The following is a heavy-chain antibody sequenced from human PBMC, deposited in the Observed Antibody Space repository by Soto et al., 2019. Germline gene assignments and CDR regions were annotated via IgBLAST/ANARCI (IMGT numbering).Heavy chain of an antibody. J-gene: IGHJ5*02. Sequence: GGSLRLSCAASGFTFTSYAMTWVRQAPEKGLEWVSSISASGGTTYYTDSVKGRFTISRDNSKNTLFLQMTSLRAEDTAVYYCAKAWGRFDPWGQGTLVTVSS. CDR1: GFTFTSYA. V-gene: IGHV3-23*01. CDR3: AKAWGRFDP. CDR2: ISASGGTT. D-gene: IGHD3-16*01.